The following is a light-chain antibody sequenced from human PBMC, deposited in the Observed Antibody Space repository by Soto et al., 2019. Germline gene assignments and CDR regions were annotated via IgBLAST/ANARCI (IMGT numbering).Light chain of an antibody. CDR1: QGTSSY. CDR2: GAS. J-gene: IGKJ5*01. Sequence: DIQLTQSPSFLSASVGDRVTITCRASQGTSSYLAWFQQKAGRAPKLLIYGASTLQSGVPARFSGSGSGTDFTLTISNLQPEDFSTYYCQQINAYPLTFGQGTRLEIK. V-gene: IGKV1-9*01. CDR3: QQINAYPLT.